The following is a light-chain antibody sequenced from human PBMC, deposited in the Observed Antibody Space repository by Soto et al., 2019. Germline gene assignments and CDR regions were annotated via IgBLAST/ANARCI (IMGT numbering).Light chain of an antibody. Sequence: DITMTQSPSSLSASVGDRVTIPCRASQRISAYLNWYQHKPGKAPRLLIYTASSLQSGVPSRFSGSGSGTEFTLTISSLQPDDFATYYCQQYNSYSWTFGQGTKVDIK. CDR1: QRISAY. CDR3: QQYNSYSWT. V-gene: IGKV1-16*01. J-gene: IGKJ1*01. CDR2: TAS.